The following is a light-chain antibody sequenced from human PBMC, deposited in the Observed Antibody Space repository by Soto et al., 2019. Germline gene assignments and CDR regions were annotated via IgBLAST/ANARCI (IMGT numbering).Light chain of an antibody. V-gene: IGLV1-47*01. J-gene: IGLJ3*02. Sequence: QPVLTQPPSASASPGQRVTISCSGTNSNIGNNYVYWYRQLPGTAPKLLIFRDDQRPSGVPDRFSGSKSGTSASLAISGLRSEDEADYYCAAWDDRLSGPVFGGGTKLTVL. CDR2: RDD. CDR3: AAWDDRLSGPV. CDR1: NSNIGNNY.